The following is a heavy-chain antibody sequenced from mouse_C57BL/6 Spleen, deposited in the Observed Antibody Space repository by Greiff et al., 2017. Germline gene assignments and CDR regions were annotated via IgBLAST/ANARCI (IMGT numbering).Heavy chain of an antibody. CDR3: AREGVSYGSPWCAY. D-gene: IGHD1-1*01. J-gene: IGHJ3*01. Sequence: EVKLLESGPGLVKPSQSLSLTCSVTGYSITSGYYWNWIRQFPGNKLEWMGYISYDGSNNYNSSLKNRISITRDPSKNQFFLKLNSVTTEDTATYYCAREGVSYGSPWCAYWGQGTLVTVSA. CDR1: GYSITSGYY. V-gene: IGHV3-6*01. CDR2: ISYDGSN.